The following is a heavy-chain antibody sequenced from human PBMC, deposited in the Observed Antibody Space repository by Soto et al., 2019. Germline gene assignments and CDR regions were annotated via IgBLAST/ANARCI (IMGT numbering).Heavy chain of an antibody. CDR1: GGSISSYY. J-gene: IGHJ4*02. CDR2: IYSSGNT. Sequence: SETLSLTCTVSGGSISSYYWSWIRQPPGKGLEWIGNIYSSGNTNYNPSLKSRVTISVDTSKKQFSLKLNSVTAADTAVYYCARAFSTVDFDYWGQGTLVTVSS. CDR3: ARAFSTVDFDY. V-gene: IGHV4-59*08. D-gene: IGHD4-17*01.